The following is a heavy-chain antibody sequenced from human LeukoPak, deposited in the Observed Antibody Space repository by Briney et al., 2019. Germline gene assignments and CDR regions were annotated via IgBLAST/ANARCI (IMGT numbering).Heavy chain of an antibody. J-gene: IGHJ4*02. Sequence: ASVKVSRKASGYTFTGYYMHWVRQAPGQGLEWMGWINPNSGGTNYAQKFQGRVTMTRDTSISTAYMGLSRLRSDGTAVYYCAREGDPYIVVVPAATGYWGQGTLVTVSS. V-gene: IGHV1-2*02. D-gene: IGHD2-2*01. CDR2: INPNSGGT. CDR1: GYTFTGYY. CDR3: AREGDPYIVVVPAATGY.